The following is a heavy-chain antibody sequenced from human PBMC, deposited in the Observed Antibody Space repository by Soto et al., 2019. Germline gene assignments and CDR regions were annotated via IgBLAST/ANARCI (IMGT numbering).Heavy chain of an antibody. J-gene: IGHJ4*02. CDR1: GFIFSNNG. Sequence: GGSLRLSCVGSGFIFSNNGMHWVRQTPGKGLEWVAFMSYDGSDTFYADSVKGRFTISRDNSKNTLFLHMSNLRVEDAAMYYCTIVWVADSALDHWGQGTLVTVSS. V-gene: IGHV3-30*02. D-gene: IGHD3-16*01. CDR3: TIVWVADSALDH. CDR2: MSYDGSDT.